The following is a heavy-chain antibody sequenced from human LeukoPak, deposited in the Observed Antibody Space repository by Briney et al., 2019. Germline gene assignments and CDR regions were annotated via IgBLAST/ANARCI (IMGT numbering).Heavy chain of an antibody. J-gene: IGHJ4*02. Sequence: PGGSLRLSCVASGFTFSSYNMNWVRQAPGKGLEWVSSISSSSIYIYYADSVKGRFTISRDNAKSSLSLQMNSLRAEDTAVYYCARDHGLDYWGQGTLVTVSS. D-gene: IGHD3/OR15-3a*01. CDR2: ISSSSIYI. CDR3: ARDHGLDY. CDR1: GFTFSSYN. V-gene: IGHV3-21*01.